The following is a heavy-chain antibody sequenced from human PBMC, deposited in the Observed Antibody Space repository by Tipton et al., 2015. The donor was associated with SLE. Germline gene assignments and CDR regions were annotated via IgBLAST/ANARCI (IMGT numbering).Heavy chain of an antibody. V-gene: IGHV4-34*01. CDR1: GGSFSGYY. CDR2: VYHSGST. Sequence: TLSLTCAVYGGSFSGYYWSWIRQPPGKGLEWIGSVYHSGSTYYNPSLKSRVTISVDTSKNQFSLKLSSVTAADTAVYYCARDRGRESSGPYDYWGQGTLVTVSS. J-gene: IGHJ4*02. D-gene: IGHD2-15*01. CDR3: ARDRGRESSGPYDY.